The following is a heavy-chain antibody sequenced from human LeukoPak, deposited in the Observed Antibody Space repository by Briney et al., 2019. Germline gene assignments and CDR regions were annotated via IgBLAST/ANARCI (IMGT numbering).Heavy chain of an antibody. J-gene: IGHJ4*02. V-gene: IGHV1-69*04. Sequence: ASVKVSCKASGGTFSSYAISWVRQAPGQGLEWMGRIIPIFGIANYAQKFQGRVTITADKSTSTAYMELSSLRSEDTAAYYCARGSQDSSGYSDYWGQGTLVTVSS. D-gene: IGHD3-22*01. CDR1: GGTFSSYA. CDR3: ARGSQDSSGYSDY. CDR2: IIPIFGIA.